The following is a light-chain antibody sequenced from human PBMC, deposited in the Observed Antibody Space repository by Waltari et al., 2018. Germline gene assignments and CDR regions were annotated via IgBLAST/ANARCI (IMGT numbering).Light chain of an antibody. Sequence: QSALTQPRSVSGSPGQSVTISCTGTNRDVGGYKYVSWYQLHPGKAPKLMIYDVTKRPSGVSDRFSGSKSGNTASLTISGLQTDDEADYYCCSYAGFSWVFGGGTELTVL. CDR2: DVT. CDR1: NRDVGGYKY. CDR3: CSYAGFSWV. V-gene: IGLV2-11*01. J-gene: IGLJ3*02.